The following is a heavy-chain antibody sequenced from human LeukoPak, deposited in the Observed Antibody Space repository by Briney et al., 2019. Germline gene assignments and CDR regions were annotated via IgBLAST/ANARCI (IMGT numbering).Heavy chain of an antibody. J-gene: IGHJ5*02. CDR1: GFTFINAW. D-gene: IGHD3-10*01. CDR3: AKDLMRDRWFGES. Sequence: GGSLRLSCAASGFTFINAWMTWVRQAPGKGLEWVAFIRYDGNDKFYADSVKGRFTISRDTSKNTLYLQMNSLRTEDTAVYYCAKDLMRDRWFGESWGQGTLVTVSS. CDR2: IRYDGNDK. V-gene: IGHV3-30*02.